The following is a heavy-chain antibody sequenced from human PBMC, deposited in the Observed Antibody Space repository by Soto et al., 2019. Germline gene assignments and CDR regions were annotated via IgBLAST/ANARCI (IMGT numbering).Heavy chain of an antibody. J-gene: IGHJ4*02. Sequence: SETLSLTCTVSGGSIISGSYYWGWIRQPPGKGLEWIGSIYYSGSTYYNPSLKSRVTISVDTSKNQFSLKLSSVTAADTAVYYCARHFEKIKTPFDYWGQGTLVTVSS. V-gene: IGHV4-39*01. D-gene: IGHD3-9*01. CDR3: ARHFEKIKTPFDY. CDR2: IYYSGST. CDR1: GGSIISGSYY.